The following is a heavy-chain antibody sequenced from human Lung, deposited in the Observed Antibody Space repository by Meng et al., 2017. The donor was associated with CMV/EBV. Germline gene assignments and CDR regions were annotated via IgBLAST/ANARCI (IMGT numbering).Heavy chain of an antibody. D-gene: IGHD4/OR15-4a*01. Sequence: AVAGTAISTSGWWIWFRQPPGKGLEGIAGVYHRASTNYSPSLKSRVTMSVDRSKNQFSLKLSSVTAADTAVYYCARVTEYGGNCFDSWGQGTLVTVSS. J-gene: IGHJ4*02. CDR2: VYHRAST. CDR1: GTAISTSGW. V-gene: IGHV4-4*02. CDR3: ARVTEYGGNCFDS.